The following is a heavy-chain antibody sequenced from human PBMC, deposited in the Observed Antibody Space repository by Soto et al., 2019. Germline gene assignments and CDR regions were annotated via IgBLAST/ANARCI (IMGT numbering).Heavy chain of an antibody. Sequence: SETLSLTCAVSGYSISSGYYWGWIRQPPGKGLEWIGSIYHSGSTYYNPSLKSRVTISVDTSKNQFSLKLSSVTAADTAVYYCARDLDYSNPIGDYWGQGTLVT. V-gene: IGHV4-38-2*02. CDR2: IYHSGST. CDR1: GYSISSGYY. J-gene: IGHJ4*02. D-gene: IGHD4-4*01. CDR3: ARDLDYSNPIGDY.